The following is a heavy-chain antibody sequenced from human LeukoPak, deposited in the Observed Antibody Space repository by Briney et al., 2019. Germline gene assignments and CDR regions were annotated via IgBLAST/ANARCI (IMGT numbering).Heavy chain of an antibody. Sequence: SETLSLTCTVSGGSISTYYWGWIRQPPGKGLEWIGYIFYNGSTNYNPSLKSRVTISIDTSKNQFSLKLNSVTAVDTAVYYCARDRVVVLPAVTYGMDVWGQGTTVAVSS. CDR2: IFYNGST. V-gene: IGHV4-59*01. CDR3: ARDRVVVLPAVTYGMDV. CDR1: GGSISTYY. D-gene: IGHD2-2*01. J-gene: IGHJ6*02.